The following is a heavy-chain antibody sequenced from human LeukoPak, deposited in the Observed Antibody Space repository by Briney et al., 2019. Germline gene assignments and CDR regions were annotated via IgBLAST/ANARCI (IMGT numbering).Heavy chain of an antibody. CDR3: ARVYSGYDKPFDY. D-gene: IGHD5-12*01. CDR1: GGSISSGGYY. Sequence: SETLSLTCTVSGGSISSGGYYWSWIRQHPGKGLEWIGYIYYSGSTYYNPSLKSRVTISVDTSKNQFSLKLSSVTAADTAVYYCARVYSGYDKPFDYWGQGTLVTVSP. CDR2: IYYSGST. J-gene: IGHJ4*02. V-gene: IGHV4-31*03.